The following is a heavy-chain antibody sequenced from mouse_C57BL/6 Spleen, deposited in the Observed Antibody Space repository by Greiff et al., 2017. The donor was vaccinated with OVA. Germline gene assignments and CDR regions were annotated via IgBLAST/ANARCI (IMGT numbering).Heavy chain of an antibody. Sequence: VKLMESGAELVKPGASVKMSCKASGYTFTTYPIEWMKQNHGKSLEWIGNFHPYNDDTKYNEKFKGKATLTVEKSYSTVYLELSRLTADDSAVYYCARRGRNAIDYWGQGTSVTVSS. CDR1: GYTFTTYP. D-gene: IGHD1-1*01. CDR3: ARRGRNAIDY. CDR2: FHPYNDDT. V-gene: IGHV1-47*01. J-gene: IGHJ4*01.